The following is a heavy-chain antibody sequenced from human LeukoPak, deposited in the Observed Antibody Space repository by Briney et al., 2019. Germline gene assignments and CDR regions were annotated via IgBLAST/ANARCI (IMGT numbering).Heavy chain of an antibody. CDR2: ISGSVVDT. CDR1: GFTFSTYA. V-gene: IGHV3-23*01. CDR3: ANSSSGSYQPNWFDP. J-gene: IGHJ5*02. D-gene: IGHD3-10*01. Sequence: GGSLRLSCAASGFTFSTYAMSWVRQAPGKGLEWVSVISGSVVDTYYADSVRGRFTISRDNSKNTLFLQMNSLRADDTGIYYCANSSSGSYQPNWFDPWGRGTLVTVSS.